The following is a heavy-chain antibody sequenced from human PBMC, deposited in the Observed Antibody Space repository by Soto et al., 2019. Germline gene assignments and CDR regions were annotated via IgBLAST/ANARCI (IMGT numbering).Heavy chain of an antibody. CDR1: GGSVSSGYYH. Sequence: SETLSLTCTVSGGSVSSGYYHWSWFRQPPGKGLEYIGYFHNSGSTNYNPSLKSRVTISLDTSKNQVSLKLNSVTAADTAVYHCAREGDNAGAYWGQGVLVTVSS. CDR2: FHNSGST. J-gene: IGHJ4*02. CDR3: AREGDNAGAY. V-gene: IGHV4-61*01. D-gene: IGHD1-1*01.